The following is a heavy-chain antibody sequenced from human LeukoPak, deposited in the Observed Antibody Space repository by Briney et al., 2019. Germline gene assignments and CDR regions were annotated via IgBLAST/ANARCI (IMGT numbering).Heavy chain of an antibody. V-gene: IGHV1-8*03. Sequence: ASVKVSCKASGYTFTSYDINWVRQATGQGLEWMGWMNPNSGNTGYAQKFQGRVTITADESTSTAYMELSSLRSEDTAVYYCARDVDYYYYMDVWGKGTTVTVSS. CDR2: MNPNSGNT. D-gene: IGHD2-21*01. J-gene: IGHJ6*03. CDR3: ARDVDYYYYMDV. CDR1: GYTFTSYD.